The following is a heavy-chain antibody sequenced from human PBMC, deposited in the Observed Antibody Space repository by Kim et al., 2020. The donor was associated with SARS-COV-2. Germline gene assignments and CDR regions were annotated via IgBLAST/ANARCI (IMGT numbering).Heavy chain of an antibody. D-gene: IGHD3-16*02. CDR2: INHSGST. V-gene: IGHV4-34*01. CDR3: ARGRSVLGNYVWGSYRYFDAFDI. J-gene: IGHJ3*02. Sequence: WIRQPPGKGLEWIGEINHSGSTNYNPSLKSRVTISVDTSKNQFSLKLSSVTAADTAVYYCARGRSVLGNYVWGSYRYFDAFDIWGQGTMV.